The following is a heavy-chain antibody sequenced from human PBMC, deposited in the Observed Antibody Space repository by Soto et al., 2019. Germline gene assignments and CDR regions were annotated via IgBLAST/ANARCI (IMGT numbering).Heavy chain of an antibody. J-gene: IGHJ4*02. D-gene: IGHD2-8*01. Sequence: EVRLLESGGGLGQLGGSLRLSCAASGLTFRDYAMSWVRQAPGKGLEWVSTISGSGGSTYYTDSVKGRFTISRDNSKNTLYLQMHSLRAEDTAVYYCAKDRGGVLAPSYFDNWGQGTLVTVSS. CDR3: AKDRGGVLAPSYFDN. CDR1: GLTFRDYA. V-gene: IGHV3-23*01. CDR2: ISGSGGST.